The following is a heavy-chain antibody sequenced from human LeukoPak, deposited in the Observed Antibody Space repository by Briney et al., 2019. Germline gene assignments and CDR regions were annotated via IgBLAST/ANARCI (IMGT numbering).Heavy chain of an antibody. CDR1: GFTFSSYS. D-gene: IGHD3-10*01. CDR2: ISSSSSYI. Sequence: GGSLRLSCAASGFTFSSYSMNWVRQAPGKGLEWVSSISSSSSYIYYADSVKGRFTISRDNAKNSLYLQMNSLGAEDTAVYYCAREPMVRGVKGGFDYWGQGTLVTVSS. J-gene: IGHJ4*02. CDR3: AREPMVRGVKGGFDY. V-gene: IGHV3-21*01.